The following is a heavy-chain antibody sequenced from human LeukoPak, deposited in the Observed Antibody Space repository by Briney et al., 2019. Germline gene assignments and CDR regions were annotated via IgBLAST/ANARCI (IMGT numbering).Heavy chain of an antibody. CDR1: GYTFTTCA. CDR2: IHADSGNT. Sequence: ASVKVSCKPPGYTFTTCAVHWVRQAPGQRLEWMGWIHADSGNTKYSQKLQGRVAIARDTSASTIYMELTSLRIEDTAVYFCAREPLSVLMVYASLDYGMDVWGQGTTVTVSS. J-gene: IGHJ6*02. D-gene: IGHD2-8*01. CDR3: AREPLSVLMVYASLDYGMDV. V-gene: IGHV1-3*01.